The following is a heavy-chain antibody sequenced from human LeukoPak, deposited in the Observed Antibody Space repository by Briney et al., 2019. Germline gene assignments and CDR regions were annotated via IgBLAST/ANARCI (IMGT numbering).Heavy chain of an antibody. D-gene: IGHD6-19*01. CDR3: ARDGPVDSSGPRYFDL. CDR2: IYHSGST. J-gene: IGHJ2*01. Sequence: SETLXLTCAVSGGSISSGGYSWSWIRQPPGKGLEWIGYIYHSGSTYYNPSLKSRVTISVDRSKNQFSLKLSSVTAADTAVYYCARDGPVDSSGPRYFDLWGRGTLVTVSS. CDR1: GGSISSGGYS. V-gene: IGHV4-30-2*01.